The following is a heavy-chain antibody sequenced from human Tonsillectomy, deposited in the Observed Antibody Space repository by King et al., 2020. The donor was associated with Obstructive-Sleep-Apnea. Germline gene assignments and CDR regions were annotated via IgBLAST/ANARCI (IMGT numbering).Heavy chain of an antibody. V-gene: IGHV3-48*01. J-gene: IGHJ5*02. CDR1: GFTFSSHS. Sequence: QLVQSGGGLVQPGGSLRLSCAASGFTFSSHSMNWVRQAPGKGLEWVSYISSSSSTIYYADSVKGRFTISRDNAKNSLYLQMNSLRAEDTAVYYCARGGGREQLGRFDPWGQGTLVTVSS. CDR3: ARGGGREQLGRFDP. CDR2: ISSSSSTI. D-gene: IGHD7-27*01.